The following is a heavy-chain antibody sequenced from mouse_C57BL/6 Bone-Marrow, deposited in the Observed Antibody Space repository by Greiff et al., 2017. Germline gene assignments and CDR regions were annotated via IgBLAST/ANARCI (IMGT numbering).Heavy chain of an antibody. J-gene: IGHJ1*03. Sequence: EVQLVESGAELVRPGASVKLSCTASGFNIQDDYMHWVKQRPEQGLEWIGWIDPENGDTEYASKFQGKATITADTSSNTAYLQLSSLTSEDTAVYYCTTGWLLPLDFDVWGTGTTVTVSS. CDR2: IDPENGDT. V-gene: IGHV14-4*01. CDR3: TTGWLLPLDFDV. CDR1: GFNIQDDY. D-gene: IGHD2-3*01.